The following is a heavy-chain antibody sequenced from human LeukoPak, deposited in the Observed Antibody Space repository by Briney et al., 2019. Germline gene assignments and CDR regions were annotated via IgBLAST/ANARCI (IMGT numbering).Heavy chain of an antibody. V-gene: IGHV4-59*01. CDR3: ARGNTGYSSGWIDY. D-gene: IGHD6-19*01. Sequence: KASETLSLICTVSGGSISSYYWSWIRQPPGKGLEWIGYIYYSGSTNYNPSLKSRVTVSVDTSKNQFSLKLSSVTAADTAVYYCARGNTGYSSGWIDYWGQGTLVTVSS. J-gene: IGHJ4*02. CDR2: IYYSGST. CDR1: GGSISSYY.